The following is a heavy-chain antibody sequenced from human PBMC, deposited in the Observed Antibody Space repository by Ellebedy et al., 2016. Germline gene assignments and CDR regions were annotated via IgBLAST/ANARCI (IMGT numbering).Heavy chain of an antibody. V-gene: IGHV5-51*01. CDR3: ASVLGYCSSTSCYVGGVDP. CDR2: IYPGDSDT. CDR1: GYSFTSYW. J-gene: IGHJ5*02. Sequence: KVSXXGSGYSFTSYWIGWVRQMPGKGLEWMGIIYPGDSDTRYSPSFQGQITISADKSISTAYLQWSSLEASDTAMYYCASVLGYCSSTSCYVGGVDPWGQGTLVTVSS. D-gene: IGHD2-2*01.